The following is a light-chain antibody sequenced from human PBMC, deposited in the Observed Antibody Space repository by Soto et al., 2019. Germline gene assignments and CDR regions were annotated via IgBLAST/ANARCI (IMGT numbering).Light chain of an antibody. CDR1: RSLVNSSNNKNY. CDR3: QQYYSTPRLT. J-gene: IGKJ4*01. CDR2: WAS. Sequence: DIVMNQSPDSLAVSLGERVTINFKSSRSLVNSSNNKNYVAWYQQKPGQPPKLLIYWASTRESGVPDRFSGSGSGTDFTLTISSLQAEDVAVYYCQQYYSTPRLTFGGGTKVDIK. V-gene: IGKV4-1*01.